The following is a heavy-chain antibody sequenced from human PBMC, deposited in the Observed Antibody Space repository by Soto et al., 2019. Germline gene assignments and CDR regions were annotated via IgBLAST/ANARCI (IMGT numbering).Heavy chain of an antibody. V-gene: IGHV4-39*01. D-gene: IGHD5-18*01. Sequence: SETLSLTCTVSGGSISSSSYYWGWIRQPPGKGLEWIGSIYYSGSTCYNPSLKSRVTISVDTSKNQFSLKLSSVTAADTAGYYCARLDTAMVNYYYYGMDVWGQGTTVTVYS. J-gene: IGHJ6*02. CDR2: IYYSGST. CDR3: ARLDTAMVNYYYYGMDV. CDR1: GGSISSSSYY.